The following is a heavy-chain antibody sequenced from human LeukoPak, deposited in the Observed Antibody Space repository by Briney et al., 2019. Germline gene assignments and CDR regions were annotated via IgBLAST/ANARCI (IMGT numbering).Heavy chain of an antibody. CDR1: GFTFSSYW. CDR2: IKQDGSEK. V-gene: IGHV3-7*01. Sequence: GGSLRLSCAASGFTFSSYWMSWVRQAPGKGLEWVANIKQDGSEKYYVDSVKGRFTISRDNAKNSLYLQMNSLRAEDTAVYYRARVPNYYGSGSYFWFDPWGQGTLVTVSS. D-gene: IGHD3-10*01. J-gene: IGHJ5*02. CDR3: ARVPNYYGSGSYFWFDP.